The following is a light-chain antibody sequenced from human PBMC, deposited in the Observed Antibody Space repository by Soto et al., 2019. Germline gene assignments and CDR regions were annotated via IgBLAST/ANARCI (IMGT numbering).Light chain of an antibody. CDR2: DVS. Sequence: QSALTQPASVSGSPGQSITISCTGTSSDVGAYTYVSWYQQHPGKAPKLMIYDVSNRPSGVSNRFSGPKSGNTAFLIISGLQAEDEADYYCTSYTSNSTPYVFGGGTKVTVL. CDR1: SSDVGAYTY. V-gene: IGLV2-14*01. J-gene: IGLJ1*01. CDR3: TSYTSNSTPYV.